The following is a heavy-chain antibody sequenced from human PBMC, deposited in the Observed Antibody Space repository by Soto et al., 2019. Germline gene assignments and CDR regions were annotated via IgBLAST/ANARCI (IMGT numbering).Heavy chain of an antibody. Sequence: SETLSLTCTVSGGSISSYYWSWIRQPPGKGLEWIGYIYYIGSTNYNPSLKSRVTISVDTSKNQFSLKLSSVTAADTAVYYCARGARYYYGSGSYGIDYWGQGTLVTSPQ. CDR2: IYYIGST. J-gene: IGHJ4*02. CDR3: ARGARYYYGSGSYGIDY. D-gene: IGHD3-10*01. V-gene: IGHV4-59*12. CDR1: GGSISSYY.